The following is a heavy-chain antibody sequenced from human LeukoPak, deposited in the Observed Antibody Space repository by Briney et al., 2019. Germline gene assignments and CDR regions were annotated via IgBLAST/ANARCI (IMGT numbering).Heavy chain of an antibody. J-gene: IGHJ4*02. CDR3: ATQGKREQQLAQGY. CDR1: GFTFSSYG. D-gene: IGHD6-13*01. V-gene: IGHV3-30*03. CDR2: ISYDGSNK. Sequence: GGSLRLSCAASGFTFSSYGMHWVRQAPGKGLEWVAVISYDGSNKYYADSVKGRFTISRDNSKNTLYLQMNSLRAEDAAVYYCATQGKREQQLAQGYWGQGTLVTVSS.